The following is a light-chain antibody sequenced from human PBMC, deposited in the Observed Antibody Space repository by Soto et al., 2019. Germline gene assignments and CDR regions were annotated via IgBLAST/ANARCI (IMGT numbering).Light chain of an antibody. Sequence: IVMTQSPDSLAVSLSERATMNCKCSRSVLYKSNNKNHLAWYQQKPGQPPQLIIYWASTRESGVPERFSGSGSGTEFTLTISSLQPDDFATYYCQHYNSYSEAFGQGTKVDIK. CDR2: WAS. V-gene: IGKV4-1*01. CDR1: RSVLYKSNNKNH. CDR3: QHYNSYSEA. J-gene: IGKJ1*01.